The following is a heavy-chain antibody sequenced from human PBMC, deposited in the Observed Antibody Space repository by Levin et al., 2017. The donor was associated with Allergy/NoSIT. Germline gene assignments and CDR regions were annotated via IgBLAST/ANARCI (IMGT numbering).Heavy chain of an antibody. CDR1: GFTFSTYA. D-gene: IGHD2-2*01. CDR2: ISNDGGNQ. Sequence: GGSLRLSCAASGFTFSTYAIHWVRQAPGKGLEWVAVISNDGGNQYYADSVKGRFTVSRDNSKNAVFLQMNSLIAEDAAVYYCARDLNIVGPGPISDYFDAWGQGTLVTVSS. CDR3: ARDLNIVGPGPISDYFDA. J-gene: IGHJ4*02. V-gene: IGHV3-30*04.